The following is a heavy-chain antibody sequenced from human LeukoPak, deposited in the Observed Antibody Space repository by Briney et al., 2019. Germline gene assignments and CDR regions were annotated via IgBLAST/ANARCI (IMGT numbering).Heavy chain of an antibody. Sequence: ASVKVSCKVSGYTLTELSMHWVRQAPGKGREWMGGFDPEDGETIYAQKFQGRVTMTEDTSTDTAYMELSSLGSEDTAVYYCATVGREDWFDPWGQGTLVTVSS. CDR3: ATVGREDWFDP. J-gene: IGHJ5*02. CDR2: FDPEDGET. CDR1: GYTLTELS. D-gene: IGHD1-26*01. V-gene: IGHV1-24*01.